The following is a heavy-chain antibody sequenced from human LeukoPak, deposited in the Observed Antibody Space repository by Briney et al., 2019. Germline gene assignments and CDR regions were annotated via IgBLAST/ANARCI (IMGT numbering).Heavy chain of an antibody. CDR2: ITSSSNYI. V-gene: IGHV3-21*01. J-gene: IGHJ6*04. CDR3: ATRYCTISACRASSYKSFDV. Sequence: GGSLRLSCAASGFTFSTYSMNWVRQAPGKGLECVSSITSSSNYIYYADSVKGRFTISRDNAKNSLYLQMNSLRAEDTAVYYCATRYCTISACRASSYKSFDVWGKGTTVTVSS. CDR1: GFTFSTYS. D-gene: IGHD2-8*01.